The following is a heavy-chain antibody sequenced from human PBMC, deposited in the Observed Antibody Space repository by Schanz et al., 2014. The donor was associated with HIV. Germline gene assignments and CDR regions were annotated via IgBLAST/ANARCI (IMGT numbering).Heavy chain of an antibody. V-gene: IGHV1-69*01. J-gene: IGHJ3*02. CDR1: GSTFPDLD. Sequence: QVRLAQSGAEVKRPGASVTVSCMAVGSTFPDLDINWVRQAPGQGLEWMGGIIPIFGTANYAQKFQGRVTITADESTSTAYMELRSLRSEDTAVYYCARGLGDSSSSEPFDIWGQGTTVTVSS. CDR3: ARGLGDSSSSEPFDI. CDR2: IIPIFGTA. D-gene: IGHD6-6*01.